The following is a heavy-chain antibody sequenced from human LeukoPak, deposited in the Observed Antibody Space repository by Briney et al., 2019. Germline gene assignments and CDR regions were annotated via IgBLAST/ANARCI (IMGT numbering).Heavy chain of an antibody. V-gene: IGHV1-8*01. J-gene: IGHJ4*02. CDR1: GYTFTSYD. CDR2: MNPNSGNT. CDR3: ARDYDSSGHSDY. D-gene: IGHD3-22*01. Sequence: WASVKVSCKASGYTFTSYDINWVRQATGQGLEWMGWMNPNSGNTGYAQKFQGRVTMTRNTSISTAYMELSSLRSEDTAVYYCARDYDSSGHSDYWGQGTLVTVSS.